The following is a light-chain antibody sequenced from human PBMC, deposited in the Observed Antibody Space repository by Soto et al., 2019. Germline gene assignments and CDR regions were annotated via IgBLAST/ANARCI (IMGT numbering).Light chain of an antibody. CDR2: KAS. V-gene: IGKV1-5*03. Sequence: DIQMTHSPSTLSASVLDIVNITFRASQSISSWLAWYQQKPGKAPKLLIYKASSLESGVPSRFSGSGSGTEFTLTINSLQADDFATYYCQKHNSFSINFGQGTRLEIK. J-gene: IGKJ5*01. CDR3: QKHNSFSIN. CDR1: QSISSW.